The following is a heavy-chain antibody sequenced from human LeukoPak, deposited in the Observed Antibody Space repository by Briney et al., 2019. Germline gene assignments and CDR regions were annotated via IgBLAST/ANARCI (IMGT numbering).Heavy chain of an antibody. Sequence: QPGGSLRLSCAASGFTFSGSAMHWVRQASGKGLEWVGRIGSKANSYTTAYAASVKGRFTISRDDSKNTAYLQMNSLKTEDTAVYYCARRNADSSSWSPNGAFDIWGQGTMVTVSS. CDR2: IGSKANSYTT. CDR1: GFTFSGSA. V-gene: IGHV3-73*01. D-gene: IGHD6-13*01. J-gene: IGHJ3*02. CDR3: ARRNADSSSWSPNGAFDI.